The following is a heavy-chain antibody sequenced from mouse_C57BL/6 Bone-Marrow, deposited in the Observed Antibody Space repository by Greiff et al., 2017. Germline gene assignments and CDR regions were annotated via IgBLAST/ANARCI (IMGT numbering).Heavy chain of an antibody. CDR1: GYTFTSYW. Sequence: QVQLQQPGAELVKPGASVKLSCKASGYTFTSYWMQWVKQRPGQGLEWIGEIDPSDSYTNYNQKFKGKATLTVYTSSSTAYMQLSSLTSEDSAVYYCARSDYGYDGDYWGQGTTLTVSS. D-gene: IGHD2-2*01. V-gene: IGHV1-50*01. J-gene: IGHJ2*01. CDR3: ARSDYGYDGDY. CDR2: IDPSDSYT.